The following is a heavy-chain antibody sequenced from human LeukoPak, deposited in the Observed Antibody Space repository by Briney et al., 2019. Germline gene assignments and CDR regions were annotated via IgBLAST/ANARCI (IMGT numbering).Heavy chain of an antibody. CDR1: GFTFSSYS. CDR3: ARERGYSYGYSDY. D-gene: IGHD5-18*01. CDR2: ISSSSSYI. J-gene: IGHJ4*02. Sequence: GGSLRLSCAASGFTFSSYSMNWVRQAPGKGLEWVSSISSSSSYIYYADSVKGRFTISRDNAKNSLYLQMNSLRAEDTAVYYCARERGYSYGYSDYWGQGTLVTVSS. V-gene: IGHV3-21*01.